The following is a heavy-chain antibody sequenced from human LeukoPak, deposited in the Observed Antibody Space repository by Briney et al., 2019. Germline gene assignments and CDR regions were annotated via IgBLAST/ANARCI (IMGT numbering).Heavy chain of an antibody. V-gene: IGHV2-5*02. J-gene: IGHJ3*02. CDR1: GFSLSTSGVG. CDR2: IYWDDDK. CDR3: AHLNDYYDSSGYSGGAFDI. D-gene: IGHD3-22*01. Sequence: SGPTLVKPTQTLTLTCTFSGFSLSTSGVGVGWIRQPPGKALEWLALIYWDDDKRYSPSLKSRLTITKDTSKNQVVLTMTNMDPVDTATYYCAHLNDYYDSSGYSGGAFDIWGQGTMVTVSS.